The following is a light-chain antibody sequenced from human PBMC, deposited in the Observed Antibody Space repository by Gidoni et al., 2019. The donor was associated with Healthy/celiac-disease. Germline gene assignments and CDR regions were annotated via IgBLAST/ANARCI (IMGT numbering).Light chain of an antibody. CDR1: QSVSSY. J-gene: IGKJ5*01. V-gene: IGKV3-11*01. Sequence: EIVLTQSPATLSLSPGESATLSCRASQSVSSYLAWYQQKPGQAPRLLIYDASNRATGIPARFSGSGSGTDFTLTISSLEPEDFAVYYCQQRSNWPPIXFXQGTRLEIK. CDR3: QQRSNWPPIX. CDR2: DAS.